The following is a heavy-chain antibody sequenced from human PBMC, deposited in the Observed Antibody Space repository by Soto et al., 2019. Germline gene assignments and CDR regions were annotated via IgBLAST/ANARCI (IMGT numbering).Heavy chain of an antibody. Sequence: QVQLVQSGAEVKKPGASVKVSCKASGYTFTSYGISWVRQAPGQVLEWMGWISAYNGNTNYAQKLQGRVTMTTDTSTSTAYMELRSLRSDDTAVYYCAREAARRNEYSNYKYNWFDPWGQGPLVTVSS. CDR1: GYTFTSYG. CDR3: AREAARRNEYSNYKYNWFDP. J-gene: IGHJ5*02. CDR2: ISAYNGNT. V-gene: IGHV1-18*01. D-gene: IGHD4-4*01.